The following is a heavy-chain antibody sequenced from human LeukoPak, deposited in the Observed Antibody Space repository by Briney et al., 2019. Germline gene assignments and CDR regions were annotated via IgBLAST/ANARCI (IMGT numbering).Heavy chain of an antibody. CDR1: GFTFSSYA. Sequence: GGSLRLSCAASGFTFSSYAMSWVRQAPGKGLEWVSAISGSGGSTYYADSVKGRFTISRDNSKNTLYLQMNSLRAEDTAVYYCATIEREYSSSPRAWDYWGQGTLVTVSS. D-gene: IGHD6-6*01. V-gene: IGHV3-23*01. CDR2: ISGSGGST. CDR3: ATIEREYSSSPRAWDY. J-gene: IGHJ4*02.